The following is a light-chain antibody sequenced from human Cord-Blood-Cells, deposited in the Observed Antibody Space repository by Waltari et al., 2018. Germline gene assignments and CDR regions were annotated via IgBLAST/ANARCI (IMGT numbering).Light chain of an antibody. Sequence: QSALTQPASVSGSPGQSITISCTGTSSDVGGYNHVPWYQQHPGKAPKLLIYEVSKRPPGVSNRFSGSKSGNTASLTISGLQAEDEADYYCSSYTRSSTRVFGGGTKLTVL. CDR3: SSYTRSSTRV. CDR2: EVS. CDR1: SSDVGGYNH. V-gene: IGLV2-14*01. J-gene: IGLJ3*02.